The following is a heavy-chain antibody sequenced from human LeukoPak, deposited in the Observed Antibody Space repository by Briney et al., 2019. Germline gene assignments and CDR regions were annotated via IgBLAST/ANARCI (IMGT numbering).Heavy chain of an antibody. CDR1: GRSISSYY. J-gene: IGHJ6*02. CDR2: MYYSGST. V-gene: IGHV4-59*01. Sequence: SETLSLTCTVSGRSISSYYCSSIRQAPGKGLEWIGYMYYSGSTNYNPSLKNRVTISVDTSKNQFSLKLTSVTAADTAVYYSASGSSTVKFYYGIDVWGRGTTVTVSS. D-gene: IGHD4-17*01. CDR3: ASGSSTVKFYYGIDV.